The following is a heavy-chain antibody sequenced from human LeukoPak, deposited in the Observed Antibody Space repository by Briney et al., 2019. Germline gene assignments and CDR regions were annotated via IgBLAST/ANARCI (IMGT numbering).Heavy chain of an antibody. V-gene: IGHV3-74*01. D-gene: IGHD6-19*01. CDR1: GFTFSSYW. Sequence: GGSLRLFCAASGFTFSSYWKHWVRQAPGKGLVWVSRINSDGSSTNYADSVKGRFTISRDNAKNTLYLQMNSLRAEDTAVYYCAREPIAVASDCFDYWGQGTLVTVSS. J-gene: IGHJ4*02. CDR2: INSDGSST. CDR3: AREPIAVASDCFDY.